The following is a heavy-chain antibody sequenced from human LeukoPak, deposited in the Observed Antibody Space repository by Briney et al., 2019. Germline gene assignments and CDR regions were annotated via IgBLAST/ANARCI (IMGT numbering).Heavy chain of an antibody. V-gene: IGHV3-23*01. CDR3: ARFWSGRYYYYYMDV. J-gene: IGHJ6*03. CDR1: GFTFSSYA. CDR2: ISGSGGST. Sequence: GGSLRLSCAASGFTFSSYAMSWVRQAPGKGLEWVSAISGSGGSTYYADSVKGRFTISRDNSKNPLYLQMNSLRAEDTAVYYCARFWSGRYYYYYMDVWGKGTTVTVSS. D-gene: IGHD3-3*01.